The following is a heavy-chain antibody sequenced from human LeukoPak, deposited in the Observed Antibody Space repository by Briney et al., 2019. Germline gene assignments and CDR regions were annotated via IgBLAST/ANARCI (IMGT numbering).Heavy chain of an antibody. D-gene: IGHD3-9*01. V-gene: IGHV4-38-2*02. CDR2: IYHSGST. CDR1: GYSISSGYY. J-gene: IGHJ4*02. CDR3: ARDDILTGFDY. Sequence: PSETLSLTCAVSGYSISSGYYWGWIRQPPGKGLEWIGSIYHSGSTYYNPSLKSRVTISVDTSKNQFSLKLSSVTAADTAVYYCARDDILTGFDYWGQGTLVTVSS.